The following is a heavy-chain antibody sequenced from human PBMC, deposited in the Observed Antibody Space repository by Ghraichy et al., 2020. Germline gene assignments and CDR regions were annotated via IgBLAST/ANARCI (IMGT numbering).Heavy chain of an antibody. V-gene: IGHV3-7*03. D-gene: IGHD3-16*01. CDR1: GFTFSSNYY. CDR3: AREEGPTEGDVTSGAFDV. J-gene: IGHJ3*01. CDR2: IKQDGSDK. Sequence: GGSLRLSCVASGFTFSSNYYMTWVRQAPGKGLECVANIKQDGSDKFYVDSVKGRYTISRDNAKNSLYLQMNSLRAEDTAVYYCAREEGPTEGDVTSGAFDVWGRVTTVTASS.